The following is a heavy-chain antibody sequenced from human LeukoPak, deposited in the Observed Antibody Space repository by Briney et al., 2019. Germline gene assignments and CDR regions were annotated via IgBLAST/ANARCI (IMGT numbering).Heavy chain of an antibody. V-gene: IGHV1-2*02. J-gene: IGHJ4*02. Sequence: ASVKVSCKASGYTFTGYYMHWVRQAPGQGLEWMGWINPNSGGTNYAQKFQGRVTMTRDTSISTAYMELSRLRSDDTAVYYCARLPSKRFLEWLPHFDYWGQGTLVTVSS. CDR3: ARLPSKRFLEWLPHFDY. CDR1: GYTFTGYY. CDR2: INPNSGGT. D-gene: IGHD3-3*01.